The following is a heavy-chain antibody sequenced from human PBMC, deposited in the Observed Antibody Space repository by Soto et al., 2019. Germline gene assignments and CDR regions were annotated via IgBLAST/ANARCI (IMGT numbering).Heavy chain of an antibody. J-gene: IGHJ4*02. D-gene: IGHD2-21*02. V-gene: IGHV4-39*01. CDR3: ARQRTSVVTQAYFDV. CDR1: GGSISSRLYY. Sequence: SETLSLTCTVFGGSISSRLYYWDWIRQPPGKGLEWIGNIYFSGSTYYNPSLRSRVSMSIDTSKDQFSLKLKSVTAADTALYFCARQRTSVVTQAYFDVWGPGSLVTVSS. CDR2: IYFSGST.